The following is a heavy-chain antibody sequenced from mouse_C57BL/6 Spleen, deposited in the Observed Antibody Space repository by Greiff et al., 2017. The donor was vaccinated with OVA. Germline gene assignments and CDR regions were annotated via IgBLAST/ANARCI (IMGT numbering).Heavy chain of an antibody. CDR3: TPYYGTLFDY. Sequence: EVKLVESGGGLVQPGGSMKLSCAASGFTFSDAWMDWVRQSPEKGLEWVAEIRNKANNHATYYAESVKGRFTISRDDSKSGVYLQMNSLRAEDTGIYYSTPYYGTLFDYWGQGTTLTVSS. D-gene: IGHD1-1*01. CDR1: GFTFSDAW. J-gene: IGHJ2*01. V-gene: IGHV6-6*01. CDR2: IRNKANNHAT.